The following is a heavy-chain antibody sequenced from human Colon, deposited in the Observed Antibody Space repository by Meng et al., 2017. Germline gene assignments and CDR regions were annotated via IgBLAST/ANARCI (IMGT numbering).Heavy chain of an antibody. CDR3: ARAGLHSYYFDF. Sequence: HLSESGPGLVKPSQTLSLICSFSGGSNISGGYYWSWIRQPPQKGLEWIGYISNSGSAYYNPSLKSRVSISVDTSKNQFSLKMDTVTAADTALYYCARAGLHSYYFDFWGQGTLVIVSS. D-gene: IGHD2-21*01. CDR1: GGSNISGGYY. J-gene: IGHJ4*02. V-gene: IGHV4-31*02. CDR2: ISNSGSA.